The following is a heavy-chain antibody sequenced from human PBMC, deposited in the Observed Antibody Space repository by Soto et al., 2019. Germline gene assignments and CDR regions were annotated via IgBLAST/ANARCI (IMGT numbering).Heavy chain of an antibody. CDR2: IKQDGSEK. D-gene: IGHD3-10*01. J-gene: IGHJ6*02. V-gene: IGHV3-7*01. Sequence: PGGSLRLSCAASGFTFSSYWMSWVRQAPGKGLEWVANIKQDGSEKYYVDSVKGRFTISRDNAKNSLYLQMNSLRAEDTAVYYCVSSYGSGSYYYYYGMDVWGQGTTVTVSS. CDR1: GFTFSSYW. CDR3: VSSYGSGSYYYYYGMDV.